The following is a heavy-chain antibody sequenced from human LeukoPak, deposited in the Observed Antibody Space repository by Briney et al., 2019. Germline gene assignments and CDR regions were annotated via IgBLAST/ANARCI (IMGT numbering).Heavy chain of an antibody. CDR1: GFTFTSHW. CDR2: IKQDGSEM. CDR3: ARDLFGVLSPFDF. Sequence: GGSLRLSCGASGFTFTSHWMSWVRQAPGKGLEWVANIKQDGSEMYYVDSVEGRFTISRDNAKNSLYLQMNSLRAEDTAVYYCARDLFGVLSPFDFWGQGTLVTVSS. J-gene: IGHJ4*02. D-gene: IGHD3-3*01. V-gene: IGHV3-7*01.